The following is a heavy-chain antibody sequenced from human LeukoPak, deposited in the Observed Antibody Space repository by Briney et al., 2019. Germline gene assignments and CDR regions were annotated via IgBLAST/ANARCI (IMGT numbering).Heavy chain of an antibody. V-gene: IGHV3-7*01. CDR3: ARVGMDYYDFCSGLWYYMDV. Sequence: GGSLRLSCAASGFTFSSYWMSWVRQAPGKGLEWVANIKQDGSEKYYVDSVKGRFTISRDNAKNSLYLQMNSLRAEDTAVYYCARVGMDYYDFCSGLWYYMDVWGKGTTVTVSS. CDR2: IKQDGSEK. D-gene: IGHD3-3*01. CDR1: GFTFSSYW. J-gene: IGHJ6*03.